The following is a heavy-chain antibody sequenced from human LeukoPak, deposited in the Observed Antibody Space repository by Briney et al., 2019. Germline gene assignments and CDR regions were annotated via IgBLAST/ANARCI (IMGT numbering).Heavy chain of an antibody. Sequence: SETLSLTCTVSGASMSDYYWSWIRQPPGKGLEWIGYIYYTGSTNCNPSLKSRVTMSVDTSKNQISLKLSSVTAADSAVYYCVRRVRYFGQNDYWGQGTLVTVSS. CDR2: IYYTGST. CDR3: VRRVRYFGQNDY. V-gene: IGHV4-59*08. J-gene: IGHJ4*02. D-gene: IGHD3-9*01. CDR1: GASMSDYY.